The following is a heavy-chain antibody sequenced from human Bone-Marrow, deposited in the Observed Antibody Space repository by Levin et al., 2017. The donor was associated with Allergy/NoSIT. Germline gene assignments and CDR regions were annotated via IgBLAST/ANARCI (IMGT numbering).Heavy chain of an antibody. V-gene: IGHV3-7*04. CDR3: AREVVAASGKSHFDY. D-gene: IGHD6-13*01. J-gene: IGHJ4*02. CDR2: IKQDGIEK. Sequence: PGGSLRLSCEVSRFSFSMYWMTWVRQAPGKGLEWVANIKQDGIEKYYVDSVRGRFTISRDNAKNSLYLQMNSLRVEDTAVYYCAREVVAASGKSHFDYWGQGTLVTVSS. CDR1: RFSFSMYW.